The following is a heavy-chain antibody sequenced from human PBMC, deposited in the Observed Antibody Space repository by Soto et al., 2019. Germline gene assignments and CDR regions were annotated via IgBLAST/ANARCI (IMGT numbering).Heavy chain of an antibody. CDR3: AKAWRGDDILTGYSFDY. V-gene: IGHV3-9*01. CDR2: ISWNSGSI. J-gene: IGHJ4*02. CDR1: GFTFDDYA. D-gene: IGHD3-9*01. Sequence: EVQLVESGGGLVQPGRSLRLSCAASGFTFDDYAMHWVRQAPGKGLEWVSGISWNSGSIGYADSVKGRFTISRDNAKNSLYLQMNSLRPEDTALYFCAKAWRGDDILTGYSFDYWGQGTLVTVSS.